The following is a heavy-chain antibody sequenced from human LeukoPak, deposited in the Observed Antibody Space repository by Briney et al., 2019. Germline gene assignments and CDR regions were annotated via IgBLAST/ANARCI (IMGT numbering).Heavy chain of an antibody. CDR2: ISGSGRTI. Sequence: PGGSLRLSCAASGFTFSSYEMNWVRQAPGKGLEWVSYISGSGRTISYADSVKGRFTVSRDNAENSLYLQMSSLRAEDTAVYYCARDKGGFNEVDYWGQGTLVTVSS. J-gene: IGHJ4*02. CDR1: GFTFSSYE. V-gene: IGHV3-48*03. D-gene: IGHD5-24*01. CDR3: ARDKGGFNEVDY.